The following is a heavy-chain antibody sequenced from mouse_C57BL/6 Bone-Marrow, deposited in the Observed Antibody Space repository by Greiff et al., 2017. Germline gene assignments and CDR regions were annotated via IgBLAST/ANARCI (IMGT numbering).Heavy chain of an antibody. CDR1: GYNFTSYW. V-gene: IGHV1-53*01. Sequence: QVQLQQPGTELVKPGASVKLSCKASGYNFTSYWMHWVKQRPGQGLELIGKINPSNGGTNSNEKFKRKATLTVDKSTSTAYMQLSSLTSEDSAVYYCARGIYNGYVSGFAYWGQGTLVTVSA. D-gene: IGHD2-3*01. CDR3: ARGIYNGYVSGFAY. CDR2: INPSNGGT. J-gene: IGHJ3*01.